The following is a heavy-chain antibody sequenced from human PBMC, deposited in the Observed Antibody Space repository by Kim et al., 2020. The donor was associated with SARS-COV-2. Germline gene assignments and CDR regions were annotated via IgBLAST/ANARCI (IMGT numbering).Heavy chain of an antibody. J-gene: IGHJ4*02. CDR1: GFPFSSYA. D-gene: IGHD5-18*01. V-gene: IGHV3-23*01. CDR3: VRDLTYNYAY. Sequence: GGSLRLSFASSGFPFSSYAMSWVRHAPGKVLEWVSTIITRESGDYPHYANSVKGRFTISRDNSQSTLYRKINSLRAEDTAVYYGVRDLTYNYAYGGQGTLVTVSS. CDR2: IITRESGDYP.